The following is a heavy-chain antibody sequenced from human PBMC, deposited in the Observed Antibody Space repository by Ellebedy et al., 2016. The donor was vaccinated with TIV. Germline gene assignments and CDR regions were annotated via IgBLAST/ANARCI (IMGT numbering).Heavy chain of an antibody. CDR2: IIPIFGTA. V-gene: IGHV1-69*06. Sequence: SVKVSCXASGGTFSSYAISWVRQAPGQGLEWMGGIIPIFGTANYAQKFQGRVTITADKSTSTAYMELSSLRSEDTAVYYCATPTTGYSSSPGGNYYYYYGMDVWGQGTTVTVSS. J-gene: IGHJ6*02. CDR1: GGTFSSYA. D-gene: IGHD6-13*01. CDR3: ATPTTGYSSSPGGNYYYYYGMDV.